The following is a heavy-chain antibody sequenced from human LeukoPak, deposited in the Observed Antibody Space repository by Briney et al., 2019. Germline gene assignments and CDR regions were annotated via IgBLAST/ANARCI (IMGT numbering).Heavy chain of an antibody. V-gene: IGHV4-34*01. CDR3: ARSMTTVTTGWFDP. J-gene: IGHJ5*02. D-gene: IGHD4-17*01. CDR2: INHSGST. CDR1: GGSFSGYY. Sequence: PSETLSLTSAVYGGSFSGYYWSWIRQPPGKGLEWIGEINHSGSTNYNPSLKSRVTISVDTSKNQFSLKLSSVTAADTAVYYCARSMTTVTTGWFDPWGQGTLVTVSS.